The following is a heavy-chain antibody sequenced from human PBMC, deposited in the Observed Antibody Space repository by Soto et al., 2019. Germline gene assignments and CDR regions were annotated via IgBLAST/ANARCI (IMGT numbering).Heavy chain of an antibody. D-gene: IGHD1-1*01. CDR1: GFTFSTYG. CDR3: AKDQEPSHAYF. CDR2: ISYDGSNK. V-gene: IGHV3-30*18. J-gene: IGHJ4*01. Sequence: PGGSLRLSCAASGFTFSTYGMHWVRQAPGKGLEWVAVISYDGSNKLYGDSVKGRFTISRDNSKSTLELQMNSLRPEDTAVYYCAKDQEPSHAYF.